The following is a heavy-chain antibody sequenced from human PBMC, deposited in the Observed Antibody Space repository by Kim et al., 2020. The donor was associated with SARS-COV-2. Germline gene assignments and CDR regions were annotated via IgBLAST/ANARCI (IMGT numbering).Heavy chain of an antibody. Sequence: ASVKVSCKASGYTFTDYYIHWVRQAPGQGLEWMGWINPYSGDTNYAQKFQGRVTMTRDTSISTPYVELTSLRSDDTAVYYCARSAHFWSGHYLDLWGQGTLPTVSP. D-gene: IGHD3-3*01. V-gene: IGHV1-2*02. CDR2: INPYSGDT. CDR3: ARSAHFWSGHYLDL. CDR1: GYTFTDYY. J-gene: IGHJ5*02.